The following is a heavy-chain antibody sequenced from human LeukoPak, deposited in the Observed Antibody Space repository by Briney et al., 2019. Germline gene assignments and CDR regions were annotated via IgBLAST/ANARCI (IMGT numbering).Heavy chain of an antibody. CDR1: GGSISSYY. V-gene: IGHV4-59*01. J-gene: IGHJ4*02. CDR3: ARESSSGWYDY. D-gene: IGHD6-19*01. CDR2: IYYSGST. Sequence: TSSETLSLTCTVSGGSISSYYWSWIRQPPGKGLEWIGYIYYSGSTNYNPSLKSRVTISVDTSKNQFSLKLSSVTAADTAVYYCARESSSGWYDYWGQGTLVTVSS.